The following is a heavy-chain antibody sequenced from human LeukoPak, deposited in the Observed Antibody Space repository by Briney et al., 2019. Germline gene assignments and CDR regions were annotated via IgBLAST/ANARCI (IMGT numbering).Heavy chain of an antibody. CDR1: GFTFSSYS. Sequence: GGSLRLSCAASGFTFSSYSMNRVRQAPGKGLEWVSYISSSSSTIYYADSVKGRFTISRDNAKNSLYLQMNSLRAEDTAVYYCARDDYFGSGSYREGGYNWLDPWGQGTLVTVSS. D-gene: IGHD3-10*01. J-gene: IGHJ5*02. V-gene: IGHV3-48*04. CDR3: ARDDYFGSGSYREGGYNWLDP. CDR2: ISSSSSTI.